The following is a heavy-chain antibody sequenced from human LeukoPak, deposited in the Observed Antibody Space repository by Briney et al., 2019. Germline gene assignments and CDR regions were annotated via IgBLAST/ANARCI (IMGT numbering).Heavy chain of an antibody. J-gene: IGHJ5*02. CDR1: GGSISSYY. Sequence: PSETLSLTCTVSGGSISSYYWSWIRQPPGKGLEWIGYIYYSGSTNYNPSLKSRVTISVDTSKNQFSLKLSSVTAADTAVYYCARLLEGLYYDSSGYYPRTYNWFDPWGQGTLVTVSS. CDR3: ARLLEGLYYDSSGYYPRTYNWFDP. CDR2: IYYSGST. D-gene: IGHD3-22*01. V-gene: IGHV4-59*01.